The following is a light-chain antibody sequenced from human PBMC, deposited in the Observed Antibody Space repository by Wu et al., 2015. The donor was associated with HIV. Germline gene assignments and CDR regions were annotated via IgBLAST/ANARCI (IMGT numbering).Light chain of an antibody. Sequence: EIILTQSPGTLSVSPGERATLSCRASQNIGSALAWYQKRPGQTHRLLIYGASTRATDIPARFTGSGSGTDFTLTISSLESEDFAIYYCQQCYNWPQTFGQGTKVEIK. CDR1: QNIGSA. CDR3: QQCYNWPQT. V-gene: IGKV3-15*01. CDR2: GAS. J-gene: IGKJ1*01.